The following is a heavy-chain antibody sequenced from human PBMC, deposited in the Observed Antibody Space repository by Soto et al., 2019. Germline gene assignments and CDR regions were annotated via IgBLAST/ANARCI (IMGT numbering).Heavy chain of an antibody. D-gene: IGHD2-8*01. CDR3: ATGRRRNIVLMVHAIGGMDV. CDR2: FDPEDGET. CDR1: GYTLTELS. V-gene: IGHV1-24*01. J-gene: IGHJ6*02. Sequence: ASVKVSCKVSGYTLTELSMHWVRQAPGKGLEWMGGFDPEDGETIYAQKFQGRVTMTEDTSTDTAYMDLSSLRSEDTAVYYCATGRRRNIVLMVHAIGGMDVWGQGTTVTVSS.